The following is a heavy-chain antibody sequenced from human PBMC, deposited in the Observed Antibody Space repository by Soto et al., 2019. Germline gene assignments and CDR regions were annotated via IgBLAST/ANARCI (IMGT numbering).Heavy chain of an antibody. Sequence: SLRLSCAASGFTFNNYGMFWVRQAPGRGLEWVAFISYDGSNKQYSDSVKGRFTISRDNSKNTLYLQMNTLRAEDTAVYYCAKGSYNGRYSDFDYWGQGTLVTVSS. CDR2: ISYDGSNK. J-gene: IGHJ4*02. D-gene: IGHD1-20*01. CDR1: GFTFNNYG. CDR3: AKGSYNGRYSDFDY. V-gene: IGHV3-30*18.